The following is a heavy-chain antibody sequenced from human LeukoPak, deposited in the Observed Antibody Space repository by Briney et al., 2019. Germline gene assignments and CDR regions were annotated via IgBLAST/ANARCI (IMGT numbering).Heavy chain of an antibody. D-gene: IGHD1-1*01. Sequence: SQTLSLTCTVSGDSISSRDSYWSWIRQYPGKALEWIGFIYSSGTTNYNPSLRSRVTLSVDTSQNQFFLWLTSVTDADTATYYCERNTDGRSNGDYWGQGTLVTVSS. CDR1: GDSISSRDSY. V-gene: IGHV4-31*02. J-gene: IGHJ4*02. CDR3: ERNTDGRSNGDY. CDR2: IYSSGTT.